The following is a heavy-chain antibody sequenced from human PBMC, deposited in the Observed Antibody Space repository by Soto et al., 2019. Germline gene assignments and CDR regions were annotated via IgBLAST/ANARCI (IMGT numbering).Heavy chain of an antibody. V-gene: IGHV4-4*07. Sequence: SETLSLTCTVSGDSVSSHYWSWIRQPAGKGLEWLGRLYNDERTNYNPSLKSRVTMSMDTSKKQFSLKLTSVTAADSAVYFCAREPLAHSYFDFWGQGILVTVSS. J-gene: IGHJ4*02. CDR2: LYNDERT. CDR1: GDSVSSHY. CDR3: AREPLAHSYFDF.